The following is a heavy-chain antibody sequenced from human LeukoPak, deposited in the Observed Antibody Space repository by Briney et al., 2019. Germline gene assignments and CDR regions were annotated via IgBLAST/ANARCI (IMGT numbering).Heavy chain of an antibody. CDR1: GYTFTDYH. V-gene: IGHV1-2*06. CDR3: ARGSNWKENWFDT. J-gene: IGHJ5*02. CDR2: INPNGGDT. Sequence: ASVKVSCKASGYTFTDYHMHWVRQAPGQGLEWMGRINPNGGDTNYAQKFQGRVTMTRDTSITTAYMELSSLRSDDTAVYYCARGSNWKENWFDTWGQGTLVIVSS. D-gene: IGHD1-1*01.